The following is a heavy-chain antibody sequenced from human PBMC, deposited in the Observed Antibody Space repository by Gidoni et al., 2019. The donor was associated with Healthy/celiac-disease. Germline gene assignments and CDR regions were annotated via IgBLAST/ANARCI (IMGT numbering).Heavy chain of an antibody. V-gene: IGHV1-2*02. Sequence: TNYAQKFQGRVTMTRDTSINTAYMELSRLRSDDTAVYYCASGGYYDSSGYYDAYGAGFDIWGQGTMVTVSS. CDR2: T. J-gene: IGHJ3*02. D-gene: IGHD3-22*01. CDR3: ASGGYYDSSGYYDAYGAGFDI.